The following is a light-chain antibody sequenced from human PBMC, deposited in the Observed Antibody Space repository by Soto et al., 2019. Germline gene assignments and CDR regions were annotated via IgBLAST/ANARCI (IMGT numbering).Light chain of an antibody. CDR2: LGS. Sequence: EIVMTQSPPSLTVTPGEPASISCRSSQRLLHSNGNNFLDWYLQKPGQSPQLLIYLGSNRASGVPDRVSGSAAGTDFTLKISRVEAKDVGVYYCMQALQTPYTFGQGTKLEIK. CDR3: MQALQTPYT. V-gene: IGKV2-28*01. CDR1: QRLLHSNGNNF. J-gene: IGKJ2*01.